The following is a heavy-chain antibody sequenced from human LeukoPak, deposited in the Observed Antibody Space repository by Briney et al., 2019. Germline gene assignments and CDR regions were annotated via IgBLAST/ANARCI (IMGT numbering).Heavy chain of an antibody. V-gene: IGHV4-61*02. CDR1: GGSISSGGYY. J-gene: IGHJ4*02. CDR3: ARGGPFDY. D-gene: IGHD3-16*01. CDR2: IYTSGST. Sequence: SQTLSLTCTVSGGSISSGGYYWSWIRQHPGKGLEWIGRIYTSGSTNYNPSLKSRVTMSVDTSKNQFSLKLSSVTAADTAVYYCARGGPFDYWGQGTLVTVSS.